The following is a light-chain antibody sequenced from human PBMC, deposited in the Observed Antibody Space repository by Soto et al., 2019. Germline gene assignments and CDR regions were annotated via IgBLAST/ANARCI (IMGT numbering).Light chain of an antibody. J-gene: IGKJ5*01. CDR1: QGVSNF. CDR2: DVS. V-gene: IGKV3D-11*01. Sequence: EIVLTQSPATLSLSPGERATLPCRASQGVSNFLAWYQQKPGQAPRLLIYDVSNRATGIPARFSGSGAGTDFTLTISSLEPEDFAVYYCQQRNYWQGTFGQGTRLDIK. CDR3: QQRNYWQGT.